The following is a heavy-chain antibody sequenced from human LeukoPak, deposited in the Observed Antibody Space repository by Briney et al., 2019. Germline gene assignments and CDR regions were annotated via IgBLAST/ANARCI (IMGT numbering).Heavy chain of an antibody. CDR3: ARRYYYGSGSYYTYYYYYMDV. CDR1: GFTFSSYW. D-gene: IGHD3-10*01. CDR2: IKQDGSEK. Sequence: GGSLRLSCAASGFTFSSYWMSWVRQAPGKGLEWVANIKQDGSEKYYVDSVKGRFTISRDNAKNSLYLRMNSLRAEDTAVYYCARRYYYGSGSYYTYYYYYMDVWGKGTTVTISS. J-gene: IGHJ6*03. V-gene: IGHV3-7*01.